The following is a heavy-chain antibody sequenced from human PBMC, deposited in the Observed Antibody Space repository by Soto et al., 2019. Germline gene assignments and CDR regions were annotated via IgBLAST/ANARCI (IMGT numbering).Heavy chain of an antibody. V-gene: IGHV3-30*18. CDR2: ISYDGSNK. CDR1: GFTFSSYG. CDR3: AKEAGRSPFDY. Sequence: QVQLVESGGGVVQPGRSLRLSCAASGFTFSSYGMHWDRQAPGKGLEWVAVISYDGSNKYYADSVKGRFTISRDNSKNTLYLQMNSLRAEDTAVYYCAKEAGRSPFDYWGQGTLVTVSS. J-gene: IGHJ4*02.